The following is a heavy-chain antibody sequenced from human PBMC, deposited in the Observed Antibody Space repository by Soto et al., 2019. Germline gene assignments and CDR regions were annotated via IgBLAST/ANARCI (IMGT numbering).Heavy chain of an antibody. CDR1: GFTFSSYA. V-gene: IGHV3-23*01. J-gene: IGHJ4*02. CDR2: ISGSGGST. D-gene: IGHD2-2*01. Sequence: GGSLRLSCAASGFTFSSYAMSWVRQAPGKGLEWVSAISGSGGSTYYADSVKGRFTISRDNSKNTLYLQMNSLRAEDTAVYYCAKEHEGIGYCSSTSCGHFDYWGQGTLVTVSS. CDR3: AKEHEGIGYCSSTSCGHFDY.